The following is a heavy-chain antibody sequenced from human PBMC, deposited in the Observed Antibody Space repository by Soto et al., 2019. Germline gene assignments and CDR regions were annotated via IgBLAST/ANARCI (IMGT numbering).Heavy chain of an antibody. V-gene: IGHV3-23*01. Sequence: GGSLRLSCAASGFTFSNYAMSWVRQAPGKGLEWVSSISDSGGSTQYGDSVKGRLTVSRENSKNTLYLQMNSLRAEDTTVYYCAKDQKRYSYGSFDYWGQGTLVTVSS. D-gene: IGHD5-18*01. CDR2: ISDSGGST. CDR3: AKDQKRYSYGSFDY. J-gene: IGHJ4*02. CDR1: GFTFSNYA.